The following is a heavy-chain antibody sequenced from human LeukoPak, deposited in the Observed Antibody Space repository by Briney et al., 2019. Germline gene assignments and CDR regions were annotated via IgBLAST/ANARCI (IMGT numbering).Heavy chain of an antibody. CDR3: ARGTITTVTDS. CDR2: IYHSGST. V-gene: IGHV4-4*02. J-gene: IGHJ4*02. Sequence: SETLSLTCAVSGGSISSSNWWSWVRQPPGKGLEWIGEIYHSGSTNYNPSLKSRVSISVDESKTQLSLRLESVTAADTAVYYCARGTITTVTDSWGPGTLVTVSS. D-gene: IGHD4-17*01. CDR1: GGSISSSNW.